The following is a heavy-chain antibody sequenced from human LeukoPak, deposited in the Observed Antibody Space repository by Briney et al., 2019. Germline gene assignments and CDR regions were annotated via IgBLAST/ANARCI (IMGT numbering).Heavy chain of an antibody. J-gene: IGHJ4*02. D-gene: IGHD3-10*01. Sequence: SETLSLTCTVSGVSISSSNSYWGWIRQPPGKGLEWIGSIYHSGSTYYNPSLKSRVTISVDTSKNQFSLKLSSVTAADTAVYYCARGNYGSGSYYLLITRNYFDYWGQGTLVTVSS. CDR1: GVSISSSNSY. CDR3: ARGNYGSGSYYLLITRNYFDY. V-gene: IGHV4-39*07. CDR2: IYHSGST.